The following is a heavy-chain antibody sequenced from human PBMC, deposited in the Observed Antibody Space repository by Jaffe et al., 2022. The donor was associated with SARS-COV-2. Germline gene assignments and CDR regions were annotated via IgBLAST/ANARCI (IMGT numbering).Heavy chain of an antibody. CDR3: ARGRRGANDILTGYYKKLCYWFDP. Sequence: QVQLQQWGAGLLKPSETLSLTCAVYGGSFSGYYWSWIRQPPGKGLEWIGEINHSGSTNYNPSLKSRVTISVDTSKNQFSLKLSSVTAADTAVYYCARGRRGANDILTGYYKKLCYWFDPWGQGTLVTVSS. CDR2: INHSGST. CDR1: GGSFSGYY. V-gene: IGHV4-34*01. J-gene: IGHJ5*02. D-gene: IGHD3-9*01.